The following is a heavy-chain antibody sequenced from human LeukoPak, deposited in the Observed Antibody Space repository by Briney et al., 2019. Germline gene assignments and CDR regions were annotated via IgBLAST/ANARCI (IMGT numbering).Heavy chain of an antibody. J-gene: IGHJ6*02. Sequence: SETLSLTCAVYGGSFSGYYWSWIRRPPGKGLEWIGEINHSGSTNYNPSLKSRVTISVDTSKNQFSLKLSSVTAADTAVYYCARGDRRRSNPAPTPKRYYYGMDVWGQGTTVTVSS. CDR1: GGSFSGYY. CDR3: ARGDRRRSNPAPTPKRYYYGMDV. D-gene: IGHD2-2*01. CDR2: INHSGST. V-gene: IGHV4-34*01.